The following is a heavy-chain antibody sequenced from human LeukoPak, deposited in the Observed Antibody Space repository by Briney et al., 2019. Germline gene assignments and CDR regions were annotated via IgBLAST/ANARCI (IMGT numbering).Heavy chain of an antibody. Sequence: GGSLRLSXAASGFTFDDYGMSWVRQAPGKGLEWVSGINWNGGSTCYADSVKGRFTISRDNAKNSLYLQMNSLRAEDTALYYCARAYYYDSSGYYPFDYWGQGTLVTVSS. V-gene: IGHV3-20*04. J-gene: IGHJ4*02. CDR2: INWNGGST. CDR3: ARAYYYDSSGYYPFDY. D-gene: IGHD3-22*01. CDR1: GFTFDDYG.